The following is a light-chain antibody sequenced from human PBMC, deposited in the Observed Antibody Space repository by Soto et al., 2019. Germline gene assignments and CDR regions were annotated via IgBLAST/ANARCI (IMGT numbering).Light chain of an antibody. CDR3: LQRSTWPFT. CDR1: QSSSSY. CDR2: DAS. V-gene: IGKV3-11*01. Sequence: EIVLTQSPATLSLSPGERATLSCRASQSSSSYLAWYQQKPDQAPRLLIYDASNRATGIPARFSGSGSGTDFTLTISSLEPEDFAVYYCLQRSTWPFTFGPGTKVDIK. J-gene: IGKJ3*01.